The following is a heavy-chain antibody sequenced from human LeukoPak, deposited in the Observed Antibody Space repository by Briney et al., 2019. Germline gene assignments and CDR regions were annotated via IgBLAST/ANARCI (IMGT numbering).Heavy chain of an antibody. V-gene: IGHV4-34*01. D-gene: IGHD1-20*01. CDR1: GGSFSGYY. J-gene: IGHJ5*02. CDR2: INDSGST. CDR3: ARETQKYNWNLRPPGS. Sequence: SETLSLACAVYGGSFSGYYWSWIRQPPGKGLEWIGEINDSGSTNYNPSLKSRVIISVDTSKKRFSLNLNSVTAADTAVYYFARETQKYNWNLRPPGSWGQGTLVTVSS.